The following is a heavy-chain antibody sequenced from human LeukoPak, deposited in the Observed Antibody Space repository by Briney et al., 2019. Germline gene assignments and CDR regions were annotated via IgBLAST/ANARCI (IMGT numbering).Heavy chain of an antibody. CDR1: GFTFSSYA. D-gene: IGHD3-10*01. Sequence: GGSLRLSCAASGFTFSSYAMSWVRQAPGKGLEWVSATSGSGGSTYYTDSVKGRFTISRDNSKNTLYLQMNSLRAEDTAVYYCAKDLGGPVGFGELFSAFDIWGQGTMVTVSS. CDR2: TSGSGGST. CDR3: AKDLGGPVGFGELFSAFDI. J-gene: IGHJ3*02. V-gene: IGHV3-23*01.